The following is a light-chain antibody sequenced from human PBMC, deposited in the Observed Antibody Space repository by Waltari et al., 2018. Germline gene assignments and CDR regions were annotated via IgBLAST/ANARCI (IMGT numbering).Light chain of an antibody. Sequence: DIQLTQSPSFLSASVGDRVTITCRASQGISSYLAWYQQKPGKAPKRLIYAASTLQSGVPSRFSGGGSGTKFTLTISSLQPEDFAILYCQQLNSYPYTFGQGTKLEIK. V-gene: IGKV1-9*01. CDR3: QQLNSYPYT. CDR1: QGISSY. CDR2: AAS. J-gene: IGKJ2*01.